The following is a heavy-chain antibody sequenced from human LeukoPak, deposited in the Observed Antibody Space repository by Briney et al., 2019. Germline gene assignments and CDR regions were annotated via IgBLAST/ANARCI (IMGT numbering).Heavy chain of an antibody. CDR3: ARALRRMFDY. CDR1: GGSFSGYY. J-gene: IGHJ4*02. V-gene: IGHV4-34*01. CDR2: INHSGST. Sequence: SXXLSLTCAVYGGSFSGYYWSWIRQPPGKGLEWIGEINHSGSTNYNPSLKSRVTVSVDTSKNQFSLKLSSVTAADTAVYYCARALRRMFDYWGQGTLVTVSS.